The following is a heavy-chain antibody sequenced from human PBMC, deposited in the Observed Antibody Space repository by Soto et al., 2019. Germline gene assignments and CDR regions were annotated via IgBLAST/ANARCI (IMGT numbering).Heavy chain of an antibody. V-gene: IGHV3-48*02. D-gene: IGHD6-19*01. CDR1: GFTFSSYS. Sequence: EVQLVESGGGLVQPGGSLRLSCAASGFTFSSYSMNWVRQAPGKGLEWVSYISSSSTIYYADSVKGRFTISRDNAKNSLDLQMNSLRDEDTAVYYCARVGEQWLVVSNYYYYGMDVWGQGTTVTVSS. CDR3: ARVGEQWLVVSNYYYYGMDV. CDR2: ISSSSTI. J-gene: IGHJ6*02.